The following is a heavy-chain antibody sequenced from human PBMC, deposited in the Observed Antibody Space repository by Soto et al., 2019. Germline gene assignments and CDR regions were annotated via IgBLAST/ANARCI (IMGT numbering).Heavy chain of an antibody. V-gene: IGHV1-69*13. CDR3: ARELRQNSYGYNY. J-gene: IGHJ4*02. Sequence: ASVKVSCKASGGTFSSYAISWVRQAPGQGLEWMGGIIPIFGTANYAQEFQGRVTITADESTSTAYMELSSLRSEDTAVYYCARELRQNSYGYNYWGQGTLVTVSS. CDR1: GGTFSSYA. D-gene: IGHD5-18*01. CDR2: IIPIFGTA.